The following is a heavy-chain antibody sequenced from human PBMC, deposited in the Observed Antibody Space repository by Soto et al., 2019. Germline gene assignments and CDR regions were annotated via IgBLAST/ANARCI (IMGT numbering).Heavy chain of an antibody. V-gene: IGHV3-33*01. Sequence: QVQLVESGGGVVQPGRSLRLSCAASGFTFSSYGMHWVRQAPGKGLEWVAVIWYDGSNKYYADSVKGRFTISRDNSKNTMYLQMNSLRAEDTAVYYGARAAALHMGLDYWGQGTLVTVSS. CDR1: GFTFSSYG. CDR3: ARAAALHMGLDY. J-gene: IGHJ4*02. D-gene: IGHD6-25*01. CDR2: IWYDGSNK.